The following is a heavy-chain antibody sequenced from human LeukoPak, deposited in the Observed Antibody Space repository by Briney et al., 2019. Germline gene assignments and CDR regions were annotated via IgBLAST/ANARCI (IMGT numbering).Heavy chain of an antibody. J-gene: IGHJ4*02. V-gene: IGHV1-58*01. CDR1: AFTFTSSA. Sequence: GTSVTVSCKASAFTFTSSAVQWVRQARGQRLEWIGWIVVGSGNTNYAQKFQERVTITRDMSTSTAYMELSSLRSEDTAVYYCAAGGQLRYFDWLLPEPYYFDYWGQGTLVTVSS. CDR2: IVVGSGNT. D-gene: IGHD3-9*01. CDR3: AAGGQLRYFDWLLPEPYYFDY.